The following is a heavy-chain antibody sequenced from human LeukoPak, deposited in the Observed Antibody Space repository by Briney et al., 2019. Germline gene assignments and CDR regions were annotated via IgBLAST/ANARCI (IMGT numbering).Heavy chain of an antibody. CDR2: IGTYNANT. CDR1: DYAFTSYA. J-gene: IGHJ4*02. Sequence: ASVKVSCKASDYAFTSYATTWVRQAPGQGLEWMGWIGTYNANTNYAQKFQGRVTMTRDTSISTAYMELSRLRSDDTAVYYCARVLGIRQFDYWGQGTLVTVTS. D-gene: IGHD7-27*01. V-gene: IGHV1-18*01. CDR3: ARVLGIRQFDY.